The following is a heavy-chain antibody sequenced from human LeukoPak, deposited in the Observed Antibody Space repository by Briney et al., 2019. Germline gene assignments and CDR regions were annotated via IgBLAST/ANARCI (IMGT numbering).Heavy chain of an antibody. Sequence: ASVKVSCKASGYTFTSYYMHWVRQAPGQGLEWMSIINPSGGSTRYAQKFQGRVTMTRDTSTSTVYMELSSLRSEDTAVYYCARDPRPSYDSSDYYYPGDYWGQGTLVTVSS. V-gene: IGHV1-46*01. D-gene: IGHD3-22*01. CDR2: INPSGGST. CDR1: GYTFTSYY. J-gene: IGHJ4*02. CDR3: ARDPRPSYDSSDYYYPGDY.